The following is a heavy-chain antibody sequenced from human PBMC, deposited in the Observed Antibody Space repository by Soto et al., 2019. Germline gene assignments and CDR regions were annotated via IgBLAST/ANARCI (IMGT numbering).Heavy chain of an antibody. CDR3: ARSKYYSSGWYYYYYYMDV. Sequence: QVQLVQSGAEVKKPGASVKVSCKASGYTFTSYDINWVRQATGQGLEWMGWMNPNSGNTGYAQKFQGRVTMTRNTSISTAYMELSSRRSEDTAVYYCARSKYYSSGWYYYYYYMDVWGKGTTVTVSS. D-gene: IGHD6-19*01. CDR1: GYTFTSYD. CDR2: MNPNSGNT. V-gene: IGHV1-8*01. J-gene: IGHJ6*03.